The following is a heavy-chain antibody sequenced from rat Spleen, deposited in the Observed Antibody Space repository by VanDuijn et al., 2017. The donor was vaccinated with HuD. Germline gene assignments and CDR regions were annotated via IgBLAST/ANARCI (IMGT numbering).Heavy chain of an antibody. J-gene: IGHJ2*01. V-gene: IGHV5-25*01. Sequence: EVQLVESGGGLVQPGRSMKLSCAASGFTFSNYYMVWVRQAPTKGLEWVASISTGGVNTYYRDSVKGRFTISRDNAKSTLYLQMNSLRSEDTATYYCARHTTTEGSHYFDYWGQGVMVTVSS. CDR1: GFTFSNYY. D-gene: IGHD1-11*01. CDR2: ISTGGVNT. CDR3: ARHTTTEGSHYFDY.